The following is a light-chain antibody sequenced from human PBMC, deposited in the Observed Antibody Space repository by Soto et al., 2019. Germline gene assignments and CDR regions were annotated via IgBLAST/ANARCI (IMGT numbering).Light chain of an antibody. CDR2: EVS. J-gene: IGLJ2*01. CDR1: SSDVGSYNY. CDR3: SSYAGSNNFVV. V-gene: IGLV2-8*01. Sequence: QSALTQPPSASGSPGQSVTISCTGTSSDVGSYNYVSWYQQHPGQAPKLMIYEVSKRPSGVPDRFPGSKSGNTASLTVSGLQAEDGADYYCSSYAGSNNFVVFGGGTKLTVL.